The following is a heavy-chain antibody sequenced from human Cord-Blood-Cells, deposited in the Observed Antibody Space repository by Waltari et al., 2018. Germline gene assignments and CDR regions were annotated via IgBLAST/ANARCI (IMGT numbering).Heavy chain of an antibody. J-gene: IGHJ3*02. CDR2: VDPEDGET. V-gene: IGHV1-69-2*01. Sequence: EVQLVQSGAEVKKPGATVKISCKVSGYTFPDYYLHLVQHAPGKGLEWMGLVDPEDGETIYAEKFQGRVTITADTSTDTAYMELSSLRSEDTAVYYCATIAYCGGDCYDAFDIWGQGTMVTVSS. CDR1: GYTFPDYY. CDR3: ATIAYCGGDCYDAFDI. D-gene: IGHD2-21*02.